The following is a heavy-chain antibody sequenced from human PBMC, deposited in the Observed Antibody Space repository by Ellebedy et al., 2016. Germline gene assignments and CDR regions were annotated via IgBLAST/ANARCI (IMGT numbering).Heavy chain of an antibody. D-gene: IGHD5-18*01. CDR2: IYYSGTT. Sequence: SETLSLTCTVSGGSISSVESYWSWIRQYPGTGLEWIGYIYYSGTTYYNPSLKSRATISVDTSKNQFSLKLSSVTAADTAVYYCARDGTIMVTKAAFDIWGQGTMVTVSS. V-gene: IGHV4-31*03. J-gene: IGHJ3*02. CDR3: ARDGTIMVTKAAFDI. CDR1: GGSISSVESY.